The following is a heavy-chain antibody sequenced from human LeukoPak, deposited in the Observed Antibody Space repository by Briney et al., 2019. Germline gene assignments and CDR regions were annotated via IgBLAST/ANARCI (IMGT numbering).Heavy chain of an antibody. CDR1: GFTVSSNY. Sequence: GGSLRLSCAASGFTVSSNYMSWVRQAPGKGLEWVSVIYSGGSTYYADSVKGRFTISRDNSKNTLYLQMNSLRAEDTAVYYCARDRRLFCSGGSCYGMDVWGQGTTVTVSS. CDR2: IYSGGST. J-gene: IGHJ6*02. CDR3: ARDRRLFCSGGSCYGMDV. V-gene: IGHV3-53*01. D-gene: IGHD2-15*01.